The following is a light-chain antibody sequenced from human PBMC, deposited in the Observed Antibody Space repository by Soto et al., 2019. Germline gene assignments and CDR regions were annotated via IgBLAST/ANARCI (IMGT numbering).Light chain of an antibody. V-gene: IGLV2-14*01. CDR3: SSYPSSTTRV. CDR1: SSDVGGYNF. J-gene: IGLJ1*01. Sequence: QSVLTQPASVSGSPGQSITISCTGTSSDVGGYNFVSWYQQHPGKAPKLIIYEVTNRPSGVSNRFSGSKSANTASLTISGLQAEDEADYYCSSYPSSTTRVFGTGTKLTVL. CDR2: EVT.